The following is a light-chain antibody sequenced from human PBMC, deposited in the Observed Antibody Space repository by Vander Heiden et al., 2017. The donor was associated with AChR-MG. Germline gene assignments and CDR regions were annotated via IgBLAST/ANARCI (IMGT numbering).Light chain of an antibody. Sequence: DIQMTQSPSSLSASVGDRVTITCQAVEDISNYLNWYQKKSGKAPKLLIIAASNLQSGVPSRFSGSGSGTDFTLTITSLQPEDIATYYWQQDYDPFTFGHGTKVDIK. CDR3: QQDYDPFT. V-gene: IGKV1-33*01. CDR1: EDISNY. CDR2: AAS. J-gene: IGKJ3*01.